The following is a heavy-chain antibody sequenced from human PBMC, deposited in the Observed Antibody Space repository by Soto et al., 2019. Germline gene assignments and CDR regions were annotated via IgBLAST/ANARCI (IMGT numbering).Heavy chain of an antibody. CDR2: IYTSGST. D-gene: IGHD5-12*01. Sequence: PSETLSLTCTVSGGSISSYYWSWIRQPAGKGLEWIGRIYTSGSTNYNPSLKGRVTMSVDTSKNQFSLKLRSVTAADTAVYYCARDRPAYLTAGYSGYDYSGYGMDVWGQGTTVTASS. V-gene: IGHV4-4*07. CDR1: GGSISSYY. J-gene: IGHJ6*02. CDR3: ARDRPAYLTAGYSGYDYSGYGMDV.